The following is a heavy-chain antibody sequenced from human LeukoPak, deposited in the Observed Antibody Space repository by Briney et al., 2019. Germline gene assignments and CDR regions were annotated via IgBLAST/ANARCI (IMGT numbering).Heavy chain of an antibody. Sequence: GGSQRLSCAASGFTFDDYGMHWVRQAPGKGLEWVSGISWNGGGVGYAASVKGRFTISRDNAKKSLFLQMNSLRPEDTALYYCAKGDCGSSSCTRLDNWGQGTLVTVSS. CDR2: ISWNGGGV. CDR1: GFTFDDYG. CDR3: AKGDCGSSSCTRLDN. D-gene: IGHD2-2*01. J-gene: IGHJ4*02. V-gene: IGHV3-9*01.